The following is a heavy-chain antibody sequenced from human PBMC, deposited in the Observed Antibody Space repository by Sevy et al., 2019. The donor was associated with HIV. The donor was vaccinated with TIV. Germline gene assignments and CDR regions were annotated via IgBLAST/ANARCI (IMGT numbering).Heavy chain of an antibody. CDR3: ARRSTGIVGTHFDY. CDR1: GYSFTSYW. D-gene: IGHD1-26*01. J-gene: IGHJ4*02. V-gene: IGHV5-51*01. CDR2: IYPGDSDT. Sequence: GGSLRLSCKGSGYSFTSYWIGWVRQMPGKGLEWMGIIYPGDSDTRYSPSFQGQVTISADKSISTAYLQWSSLKASHTAMYYCARRSTGIVGTHFDYWGQGTLVTVSS.